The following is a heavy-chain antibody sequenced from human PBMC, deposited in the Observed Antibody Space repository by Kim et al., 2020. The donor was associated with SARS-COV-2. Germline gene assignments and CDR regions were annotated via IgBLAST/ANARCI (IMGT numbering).Heavy chain of an antibody. D-gene: IGHD4-4*01. V-gene: IGHV1-46*01. CDR3: ARADTLTTYYYSSYMDV. Sequence: ASVKVSCNASGYTFTDNYVHWVRQAPGQGLEWMGIINPESGTTGYAQKFQGRVTMTRDTSTSTVYMELSSLRSEDTAIYYCARADTLTTYYYSSYMDVWGKGTTVTVSS. CDR1: GYTFTDNY. CDR2: INPESGTT. J-gene: IGHJ6*03.